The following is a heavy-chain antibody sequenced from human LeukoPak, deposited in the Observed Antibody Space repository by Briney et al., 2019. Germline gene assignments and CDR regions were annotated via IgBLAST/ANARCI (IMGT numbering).Heavy chain of an antibody. CDR2: IYHSGST. J-gene: IGHJ3*02. CDR3: ARRRVTDYSYAFGI. V-gene: IGHV4-38-2*01. CDR1: GYSISSGYY. D-gene: IGHD2-21*02. Sequence: SETLSLTCAVSGYSISSGYYWGWIRQPPGKGLEWIGSIYHSGSTYYNPSLKSRVTISVDTFKNQFSLKLSSVTAADTAVYYCARRRVTDYSYAFGIWGQGTMVTVSS.